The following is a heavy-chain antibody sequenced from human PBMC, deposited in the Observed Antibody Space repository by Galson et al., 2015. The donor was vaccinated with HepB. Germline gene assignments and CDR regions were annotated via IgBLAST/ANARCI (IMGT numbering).Heavy chain of an antibody. CDR1: GFTFSNYW. V-gene: IGHV3-7*01. CDR2: IKEDGSEK. Sequence: SLRLSCAASGFTFSNYWMSWVRQAPGKGLEWVANIKEDGSEKYYVDSVKGRFTISRDNAKNSLYLQMNSLRAEDTAVYYCARAVIIVTTIVDFDYWGQGTLVTVSS. J-gene: IGHJ4*02. D-gene: IGHD5-12*01. CDR3: ARAVIIVTTIVDFDY.